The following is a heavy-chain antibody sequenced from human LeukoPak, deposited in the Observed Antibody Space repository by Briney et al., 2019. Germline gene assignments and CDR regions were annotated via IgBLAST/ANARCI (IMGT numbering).Heavy chain of an antibody. CDR2: IRSELSGYVT. CDR1: GFSFSDSA. CDR3: TRHLRDDDYGDLNDY. V-gene: IGHV3-73*01. D-gene: IGHD4-17*01. J-gene: IGHJ4*02. Sequence: GGSLRLSCAASGFSFSDSALHWVRQASGKGLEWVGRIRSELSGYVTAYAASVKGRFTISRDDSKNTAYLQMNSLETEDTAVYYCTRHLRDDDYGDLNDYWGQGILVTVSS.